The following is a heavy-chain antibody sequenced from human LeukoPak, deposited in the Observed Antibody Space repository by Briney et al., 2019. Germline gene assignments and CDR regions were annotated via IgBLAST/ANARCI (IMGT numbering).Heavy chain of an antibody. J-gene: IGHJ4*02. CDR2: IYAGDST. Sequence: GGSLRLSCAASGFTVSNNYMIWVRQAPGKGLEWVSVIYAGDSTYYADSVKGRFTVSRDNSKNTLYLQMNNLRGEDTAVYYCARLAVPYYYDSSGYLHYWGQGTLVTVSS. D-gene: IGHD3-22*01. V-gene: IGHV3-53*01. CDR1: GFTVSNNY. CDR3: ARLAVPYYYDSSGYLHY.